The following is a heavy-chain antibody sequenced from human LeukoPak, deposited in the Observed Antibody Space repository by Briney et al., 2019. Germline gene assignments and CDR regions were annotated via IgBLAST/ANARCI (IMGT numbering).Heavy chain of an antibody. D-gene: IGHD3-10*01. CDR3: TRDTDYGSATNYFDS. J-gene: IGHJ4*02. V-gene: IGHV3-43*01. CDR2: ISWEGQTT. CDR1: GFTFDDYA. Sequence: GGSLRLSCAASGFTFDDYAMHWVRQAPGKGLEWVALISWEGQTTYYADSVSGRFTISRDNSKNSLHLQMNSLRTEDTAFYYCTRDTDYGSATNYFDSWGKGTLVSVSS.